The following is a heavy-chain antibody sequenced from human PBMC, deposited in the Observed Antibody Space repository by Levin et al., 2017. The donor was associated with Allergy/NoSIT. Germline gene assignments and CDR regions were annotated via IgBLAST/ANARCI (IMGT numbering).Heavy chain of an antibody. CDR3: ARDNNWASDY. Sequence: GGSLRLSCAASGFTFSNHWMHWVRQAPGKGLEWVANIDKDGSDIHYVDSVKGRFTISRDNAKNSLHLQMNSLRAEDTAVYYCARDNNWASDYWGQGTLVTVSS. V-gene: IGHV3-7*01. D-gene: IGHD1-20*01. J-gene: IGHJ4*02. CDR2: IDKDGSDI. CDR1: GFTFSNHW.